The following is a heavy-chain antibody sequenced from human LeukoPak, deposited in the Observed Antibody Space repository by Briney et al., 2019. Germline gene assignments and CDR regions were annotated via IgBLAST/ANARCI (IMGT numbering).Heavy chain of an antibody. CDR3: ASLGSGSKTYYYYYMDV. Sequence: GGSLRLSCAASGFTLSSYAMHWVRQAPGKGLEWVAVISYDGSNKYYADSVKGRFTISRDNSKNTLYLQMNSLRAEDTAVYYCASLGSGSKTYYYYYMDVWGKGTTVTVSS. V-gene: IGHV3-30*01. D-gene: IGHD1-26*01. CDR2: ISYDGSNK. CDR1: GFTLSSYA. J-gene: IGHJ6*03.